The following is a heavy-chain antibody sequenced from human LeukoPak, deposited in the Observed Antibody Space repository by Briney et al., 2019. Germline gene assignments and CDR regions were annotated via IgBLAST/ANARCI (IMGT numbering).Heavy chain of an antibody. J-gene: IGHJ4*02. D-gene: IGHD2-15*01. V-gene: IGHV4-34*01. Sequence: SETLSLTCAVYGGSFSGYYWSWIRQPPGKGLEWIGEINHSGSTNYNPSLKSRVTISEDTSKNQFSLKLSSVTAADTAVYYCARGYCSGGSCYAFDYWGQGTLVTVSS. CDR3: ARGYCSGGSCYAFDY. CDR2: INHSGST. CDR1: GGSFSGYY.